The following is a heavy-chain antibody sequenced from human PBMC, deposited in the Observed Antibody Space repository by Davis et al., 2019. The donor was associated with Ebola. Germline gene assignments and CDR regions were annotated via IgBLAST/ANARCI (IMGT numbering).Heavy chain of an antibody. D-gene: IGHD2-21*02. CDR3: VRDPALVVTGGGWFFGL. Sequence: GESLKISCVASGFTFSGYGMHWVRQAPGKGLEWVANIKQDGSEKYYVDSVKGRFTISRDNAKNSLYLQMNSLRAEDTAVYYCVRDPALVVTGGGWFFGLWGRGTLVTVSS. V-gene: IGHV3-7*01. CDR1: GFTFSGYG. CDR2: IKQDGSEK. J-gene: IGHJ2*01.